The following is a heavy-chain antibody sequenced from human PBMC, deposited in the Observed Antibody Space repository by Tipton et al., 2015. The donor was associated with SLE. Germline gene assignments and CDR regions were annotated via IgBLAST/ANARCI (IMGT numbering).Heavy chain of an antibody. CDR3: ARVYSSSHPDV. CDR1: GGSISSYY. D-gene: IGHD6-13*01. J-gene: IGHJ6*04. CDR2: INHSGST. V-gene: IGHV4-34*01. Sequence: TLSLTCTVSGGSISSYYWSWIRQPPGKGLEWIGEINHSGSTICNPSLVSRVTISVDTSKNQFSLKLSSVTAADTAVYYCARVYSSSHPDVWGKGTTVTVSS.